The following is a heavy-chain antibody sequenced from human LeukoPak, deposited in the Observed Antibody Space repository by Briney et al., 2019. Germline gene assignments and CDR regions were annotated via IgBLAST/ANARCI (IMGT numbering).Heavy chain of an antibody. CDR2: IYYHENT. V-gene: IGHV4-39*01. CDR1: GGSISSSTDY. Sequence: LSETLSLTCTVSGGSISSSTDYWGWIRQAPGKGLEWIGSIYYHENTYYNSSLKSRVTISVDTSKNQFSLKLNSVTAADTAVYFCARRAYSTAYWKHFDSWGQGTLVTVSS. CDR3: ARRAYSTAYWKHFDS. D-gene: IGHD1-1*01. J-gene: IGHJ4*02.